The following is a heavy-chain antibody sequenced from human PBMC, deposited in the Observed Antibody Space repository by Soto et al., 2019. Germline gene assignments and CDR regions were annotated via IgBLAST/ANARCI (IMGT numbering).Heavy chain of an antibody. CDR2: IWYDGSNK. V-gene: IGHV3-33*01. CDR3: ARDWLGRDDYYYYGMDV. CDR1: GFTFSSYG. Sequence: QVQLVESGGGVVQPGRSLRLSCAASGFTFSSYGMHWVRQAPGKGLEWVAVIWYDGSNKYYADSVKGRFTISRDNSKNTLYLQMNSLRAEDTAVYYCARDWLGRDDYYYYGMDVWGQGTTVTVSS. D-gene: IGHD6-19*01. J-gene: IGHJ6*02.